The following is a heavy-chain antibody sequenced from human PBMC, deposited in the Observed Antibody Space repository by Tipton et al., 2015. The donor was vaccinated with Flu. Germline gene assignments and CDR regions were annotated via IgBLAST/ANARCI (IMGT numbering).Heavy chain of an antibody. CDR2: ICPGSP. CDR3: ARHIEGYSGYENGFDP. V-gene: IGHV4-38-2*01. Sequence: TLSLTCSVSGGSIGSPYCWGWVRQSPGKGLEWIANICPGSPYYNPSLKSRVTLSVDMANNQFSLRLNSVTAADTAVYYCARHIEGYSGYENGFDPWGPEILVTVSS. D-gene: IGHD5-12*01. CDR1: GGSIGSPYC. J-gene: IGHJ5*02.